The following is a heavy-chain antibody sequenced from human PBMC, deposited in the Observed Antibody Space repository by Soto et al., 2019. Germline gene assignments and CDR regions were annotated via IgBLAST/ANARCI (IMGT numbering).Heavy chain of an antibody. D-gene: IGHD5-18*01. CDR2: IKSKTDGGTT. Sequence: GGSLRLSCAASGFTFSNAWMSWVRQAPGKGLEWVGRIKSKTDGGTTDYAAPVKGRFTISRDDSKNTLYLQMNSLKTEDTAVYYCTTTLDTAMVPYYYYYGMDVWGQGTTVTVSS. CDR1: GFTFSNAW. J-gene: IGHJ6*02. V-gene: IGHV3-15*01. CDR3: TTTLDTAMVPYYYYYGMDV.